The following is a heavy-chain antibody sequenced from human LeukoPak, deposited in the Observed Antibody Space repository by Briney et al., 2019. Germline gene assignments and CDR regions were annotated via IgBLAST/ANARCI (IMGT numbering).Heavy chain of an antibody. D-gene: IGHD3-3*01. V-gene: IGHV1-8*02. J-gene: IGHJ5*02. CDR1: GYTFTGYY. Sequence: ASVKVSCKASGYTFTGYYMHWVRQATGQGLEWMGWMNPNSGNTGYAQKFQGRVTMTRNTSISTAYMELSSLRSEDTAVYYCARVRFLGINWFDPWGQGTLVTVSS. CDR3: ARVRFLGINWFDP. CDR2: MNPNSGNT.